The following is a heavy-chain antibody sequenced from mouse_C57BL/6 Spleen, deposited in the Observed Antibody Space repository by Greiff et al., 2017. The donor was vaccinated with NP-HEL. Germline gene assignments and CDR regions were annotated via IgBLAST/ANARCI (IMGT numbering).Heavy chain of an antibody. CDR3: ARDSNYGGSAMDY. Sequence: VQLQQPGAELVMPGASVKLSCKASGYTFTSYWMHWVKQRPGQGLEWIGKIDPSDSYTNYNQKFKGKSTLTVDKSSSTAYMQLSSLTSEDSAVYYCARDSNYGGSAMDYWGQGTSVTVSS. D-gene: IGHD2-5*01. J-gene: IGHJ4*01. V-gene: IGHV1-69*01. CDR1: GYTFTSYW. CDR2: IDPSDSYT.